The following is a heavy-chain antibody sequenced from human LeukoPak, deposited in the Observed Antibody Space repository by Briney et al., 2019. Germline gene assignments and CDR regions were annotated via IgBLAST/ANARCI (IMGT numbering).Heavy chain of an antibody. V-gene: IGHV3-30*02. D-gene: IGHD4-23*01. CDR1: GFTFSSYG. Sequence: PGGSLRLSCAASGFTFSSYGMHWVRQAPGKGLEWVAFIRYDGSNKYYADSVKGRFTISRDNSKNTLYLQMNSLRAEDTAVYYCAKDARGGLNYYYYMDVWGKGTTVTISS. CDR3: AKDARGGLNYYYYMDV. J-gene: IGHJ6*03. CDR2: IRYDGSNK.